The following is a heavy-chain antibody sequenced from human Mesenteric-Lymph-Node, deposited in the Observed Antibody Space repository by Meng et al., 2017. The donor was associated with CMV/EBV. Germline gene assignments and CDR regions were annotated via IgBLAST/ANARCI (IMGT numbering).Heavy chain of an antibody. V-gene: IGHV4-34*01. D-gene: IGHD3-22*01. CDR1: GGSFSGYY. Sequence: SETLSLTCAVYGGSFSGYYWSWIRQPPGKGPEWIGEINHSGSTNYNPSLKSRVTISVDTSKNQFSLKLSSVTAADTAVYYCATYYYDSSGHSYFDYWGQGTLVTVSS. CDR3: ATYYYDSSGHSYFDY. J-gene: IGHJ4*02. CDR2: INHSGST.